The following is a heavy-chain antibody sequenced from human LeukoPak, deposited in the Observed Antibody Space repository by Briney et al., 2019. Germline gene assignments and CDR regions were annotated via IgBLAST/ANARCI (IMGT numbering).Heavy chain of an antibody. CDR1: GGTFSSYA. CDR3: ARRDATVTSYWYFDL. D-gene: IGHD4-17*01. CDR2: IIPILGIA. V-gene: IGHV1-69*04. J-gene: IGHJ2*01. Sequence: ASVKVSCKASGGTFSSYAISWVRQAPGQGLEWMGRIIPILGIANYAQKFQGRVTITADKSTSTAYMELSSLRSEDTAVYYCARRDATVTSYWYFDLWGRGTLVTVSS.